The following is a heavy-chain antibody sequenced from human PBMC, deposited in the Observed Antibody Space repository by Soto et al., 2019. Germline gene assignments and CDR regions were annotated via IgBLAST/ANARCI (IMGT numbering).Heavy chain of an antibody. V-gene: IGHV4-61*01. CDR3: ARLPRDCSSTSCYAHYYYMDV. J-gene: IGHJ6*03. CDR2: IYYSGST. Sequence: SETLSLTCTVSGGSVSSGSYYWSWIRQPPGKGLEWIAYIYYSGSTKYNPSLKSRVTISVDTSKNQFSLKLSSVTAADTAVYYCARLPRDCSSTSCYAHYYYMDVWGKGTTVTVSS. CDR1: GGSVSSGSYY. D-gene: IGHD2-2*01.